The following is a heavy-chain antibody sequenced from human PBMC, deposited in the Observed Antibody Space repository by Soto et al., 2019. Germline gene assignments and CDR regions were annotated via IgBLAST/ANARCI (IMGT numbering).Heavy chain of an antibody. J-gene: IGHJ6*02. CDR1: GYTFTGYY. D-gene: IGHD3-10*01. CDR3: ARDRAVVRGVMGYYGMDV. CDR2: INPNSGGT. V-gene: IGHV1-2*04. Sequence: GASVKVSCKASGYTFTGYYMHWVRQAPGQGLEWMGWINPNSGGTNYAQKFQGWVTMTRDTSISTAYMELSRLRSDDTAVYYCARDRAVVRGVMGYYGMDVWGQGTTVTVSS.